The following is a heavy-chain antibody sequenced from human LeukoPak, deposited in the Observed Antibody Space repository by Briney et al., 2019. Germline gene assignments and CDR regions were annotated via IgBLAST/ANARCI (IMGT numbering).Heavy chain of an antibody. Sequence: GGSLRLSCAASGFTFSNYEMNWVRQAPGKGLEWVSSISSSSSYIYYAASVKGRFTISRDNAKNSLYLQMNSLRAEDTAVYYCARDEGNYYDSSGYYPPFDYWGQGTLVTVSS. D-gene: IGHD3-22*01. J-gene: IGHJ4*02. CDR3: ARDEGNYYDSSGYYPPFDY. CDR2: ISSSSSYI. CDR1: GFTFSNYE. V-gene: IGHV3-21*01.